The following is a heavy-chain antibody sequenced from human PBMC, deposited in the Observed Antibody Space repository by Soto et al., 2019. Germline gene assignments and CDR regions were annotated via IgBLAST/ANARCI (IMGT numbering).Heavy chain of an antibody. Sequence: PGESLKISCKGSGYSFTSYWISWVRQMPGKGLEWMGRIDPSDSYTNYSPSFQGHVTISADKSISTAYLQWSSLKASDTAMYYCARHPRTYGDSNYYYCHGMDVWGQGTTVTVSS. V-gene: IGHV5-10-1*01. D-gene: IGHD4-17*01. CDR1: GYSFTSYW. CDR2: IDPSDSYT. J-gene: IGHJ6*02. CDR3: ARHPRTYGDSNYYYCHGMDV.